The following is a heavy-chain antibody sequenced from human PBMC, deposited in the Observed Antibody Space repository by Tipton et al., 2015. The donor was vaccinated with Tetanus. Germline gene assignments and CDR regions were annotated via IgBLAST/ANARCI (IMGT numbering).Heavy chain of an antibody. CDR3: ASSTVTR. J-gene: IGHJ4*02. CDR1: GFTLRTYS. D-gene: IGHD4-17*01. Sequence: SLRLSCAASGFTLRTYSMNWVRQAPGKGLEWISYISTTGNTIYYADSVKGRFTISRDNANNLLYLQMSSLRRDDTAVYYCASSTVTRWGPGTLVTVSS. CDR2: ISTTGNTI. V-gene: IGHV3-48*01.